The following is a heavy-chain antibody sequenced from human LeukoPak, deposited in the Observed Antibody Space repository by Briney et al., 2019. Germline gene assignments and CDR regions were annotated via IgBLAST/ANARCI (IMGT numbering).Heavy chain of an antibody. Sequence: GGSLRLSCAASGFTFSDYYMSWIRQAPGKGLEWVSYISSSGSTIYYADSVKGRFTISRDNAKNSLYLQMNSLRAEDTAVYYCATGNYDSSGQYYFDYWGQGTLVTVSS. D-gene: IGHD3-22*01. CDR1: GFTFSDYY. CDR2: ISSSGSTI. J-gene: IGHJ4*02. V-gene: IGHV3-11*01. CDR3: ATGNYDSSGQYYFDY.